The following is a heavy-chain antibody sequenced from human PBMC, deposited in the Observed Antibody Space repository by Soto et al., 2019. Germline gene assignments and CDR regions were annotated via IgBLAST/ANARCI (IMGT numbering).Heavy chain of an antibody. V-gene: IGHV3-48*02. Sequence: SLRLSCAASGFTFSNFRINWIRQAPLKGLEWVSHIDGSGTAMSYVDSVKGRFTISRDNAKNSLYLEMTSLRDEDTAVYYCARQLYTVVTPQDYWGRGTLVTVSS. CDR1: GFTFSNFR. D-gene: IGHD2-21*02. CDR2: IDGSGTAM. J-gene: IGHJ4*02. CDR3: ARQLYTVVTPQDY.